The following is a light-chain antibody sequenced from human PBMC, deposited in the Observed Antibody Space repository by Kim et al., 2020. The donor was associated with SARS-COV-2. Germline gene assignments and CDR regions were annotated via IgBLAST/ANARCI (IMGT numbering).Light chain of an antibody. CDR3: QHYGRPPYI. CDR2: GAF. CDR1: QSLDNSD. J-gene: IGKJ2*01. V-gene: IGKV3-20*01. Sequence: EIVLTQSPGTLSLSPGERATLSCRASQSLDNSDLAWYQHKPGQIPRLLIYGAFSRATGIPDRFSGSGSGTGFTLTINRLEPEDSAVYYCQHYGRPPYIFGQGTKLEI.